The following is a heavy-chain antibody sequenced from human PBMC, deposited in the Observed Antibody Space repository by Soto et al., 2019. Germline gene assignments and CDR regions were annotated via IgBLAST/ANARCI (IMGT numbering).Heavy chain of an antibody. D-gene: IGHD3-3*01. J-gene: IGHJ5*02. Sequence: GASVKVSCKASGYTFTSYDINWVRQATGQGLEWMGWMNPNSGNTGYAQKFQGRVTMTRNTSISTAYMELSSLRSEDTAVYYCARVYPYDFWSGYYTGGNWFDPWGQGTLVTVSS. V-gene: IGHV1-8*01. CDR1: GYTFTSYD. CDR3: ARVYPYDFWSGYYTGGNWFDP. CDR2: MNPNSGNT.